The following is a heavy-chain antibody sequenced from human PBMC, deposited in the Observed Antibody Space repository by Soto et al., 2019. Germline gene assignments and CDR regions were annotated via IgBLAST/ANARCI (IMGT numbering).Heavy chain of an antibody. CDR1: GGSISSYY. D-gene: IGHD5-12*01. CDR3: ARQSCYDLSGLGRFYP. Sequence: SETLSLTCTVSGGSISSYYWSWIRQPPGKGLEWIGYIYYSGSTNYNPSLKSRVTISVDTSKNQFSLKLSSVTAADTAVYYCARQSCYDLSGLGRFYPWGQGTLVPVSS. J-gene: IGHJ5*02. CDR2: IYYSGST. V-gene: IGHV4-59*08.